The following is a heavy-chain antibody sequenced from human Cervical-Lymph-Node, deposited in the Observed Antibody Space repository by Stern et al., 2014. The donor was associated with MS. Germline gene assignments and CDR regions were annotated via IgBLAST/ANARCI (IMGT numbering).Heavy chain of an antibody. CDR3: ALGGLLYFDY. D-gene: IGHD2-21*02. CDR1: GFTFSDYY. Sequence: VQLVESGGGLVKPGGSLRLSCAASGFTFSDYYMSWIRQAPGKGLEWVGRTRNKANSYTTEYAASVKGRFTISRDDSKNSLYLQMNSLKTEDTAVYYCALGGLLYFDYWGQGTLVTVSS. CDR2: TRNKANSYTT. V-gene: IGHV3-72*01. J-gene: IGHJ4*02.